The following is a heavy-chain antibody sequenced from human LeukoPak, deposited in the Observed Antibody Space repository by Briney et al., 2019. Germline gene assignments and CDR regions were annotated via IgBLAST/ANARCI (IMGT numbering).Heavy chain of an antibody. CDR2: IYTNTGNP. Sequence: ASVKVSCKASGYTFTSNAMYWVRQGPGQGLEWVGWIYTNTGNPTYAQGFTGRFVFYLDTSVSTAYLQISSLKAEDTAVYYCARVEKYYDYVWGSYRPYYFDYWGQGTLVTVSS. CDR3: ARVEKYYDYVWGSYRPYYFDY. J-gene: IGHJ4*02. V-gene: IGHV7-4-1*02. CDR1: GYTFTSNA. D-gene: IGHD3-16*02.